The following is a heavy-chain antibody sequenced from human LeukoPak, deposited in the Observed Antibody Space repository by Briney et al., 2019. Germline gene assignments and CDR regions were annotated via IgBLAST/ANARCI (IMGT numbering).Heavy chain of an antibody. Sequence: SETLSLTCAVYGGSISSYYWSWIRQPPGKGLEWIGYIYYSGSTNYNPSLKSRVTISVDTSKNQFSLKLSSVTAADTAVYYCARADFWSGYPYFDYWGQGTLVTVSS. V-gene: IGHV4-59*01. CDR3: ARADFWSGYPYFDY. J-gene: IGHJ4*02. D-gene: IGHD3-3*01. CDR1: GGSISSYY. CDR2: IYYSGST.